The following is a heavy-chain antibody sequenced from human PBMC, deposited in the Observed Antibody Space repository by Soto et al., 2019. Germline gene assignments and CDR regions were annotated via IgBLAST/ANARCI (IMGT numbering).Heavy chain of an antibody. CDR3: ATPVPYISGPRDYYYYGMDV. CDR1: GYSFTSNW. Sequence: RGESLKISFKGSGYSFTSNWISWVRQMPGKGLEWMGRIDPSDSYTNYSPSFQGHVTISADKSISTAYLQWSSLKASDTAMYYCATPVPYISGPRDYYYYGMDVWGQGTTVTVSS. D-gene: IGHD6-19*01. V-gene: IGHV5-10-1*01. CDR2: IDPSDSYT. J-gene: IGHJ6*02.